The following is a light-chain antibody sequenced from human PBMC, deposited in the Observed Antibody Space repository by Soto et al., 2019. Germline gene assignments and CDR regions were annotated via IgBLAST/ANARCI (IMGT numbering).Light chain of an antibody. CDR2: GAS. CDR3: QQVYGHPPA. J-gene: IGKJ5*01. V-gene: IGKV1-9*01. CDR1: QGIRHY. Sequence: DIQLTQSPSFLSASMGARVTITCRASQGIRHYLAWYQQKPGKAPSLLMYGASTLQSGVPSRFSGSGSGTEFTLTISSLQPEDVATYFCQQVYGHPPAFGPGTRLDIK.